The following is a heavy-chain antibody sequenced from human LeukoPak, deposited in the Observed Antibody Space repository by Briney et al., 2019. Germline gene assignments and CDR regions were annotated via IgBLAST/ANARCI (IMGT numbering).Heavy chain of an antibody. D-gene: IGHD3-22*01. V-gene: IGHV4-4*07. J-gene: IGHJ5*02. CDR3: ARDRLGEYYYDSSGYYYRNNWFDP. Sequence: ASETLSLTCTVSGGSISSYYWSWIRQPAGKGLEWIGRIYTSGSTNYNPSLKSRVTMSVDTSKNQFSLKLSSVTAADTAVYYRARDRLGEYYYDSSGYYYRNNWFDPWGQGTLVTVSS. CDR1: GGSISSYY. CDR2: IYTSGST.